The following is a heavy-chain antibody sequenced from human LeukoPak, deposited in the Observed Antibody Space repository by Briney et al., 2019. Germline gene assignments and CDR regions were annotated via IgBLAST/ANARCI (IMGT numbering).Heavy chain of an antibody. D-gene: IGHD3-16*01. V-gene: IGHV1-18*01. J-gene: IGHJ3*02. CDR2: ISAYNGNT. CDR1: GYTFTSYG. Sequence: PGASVKVSCKASGYTFTSYGISWVRQAPGQGLEWMGWISAYNGNTNYAQKLQGRVTMTTDTSTSTAYMELRSLRSDDTAVYYCARDLRGDREIPLDAFDIWGQGTMVTVSS. CDR3: ARDLRGDREIPLDAFDI.